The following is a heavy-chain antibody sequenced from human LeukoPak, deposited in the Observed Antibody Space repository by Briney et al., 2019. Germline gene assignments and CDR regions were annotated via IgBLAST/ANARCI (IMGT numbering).Heavy chain of an antibody. D-gene: IGHD6-19*01. J-gene: IGHJ4*02. CDR2: IYNSGAKI. CDR3: AKDVAPDSGWDLDY. Sequence: GGPLISSCAASGLTFSTYSMTGVRRGQGKGLDWVSSIYNSGAKIFYADSVKGRFTISRDNSKNMLYLQMNSLRVEDTAVYYCAKDVAPDSGWDLDYWGQGTLVTVSS. V-gene: IGHV3-23*01. CDR1: GLTFSTYS.